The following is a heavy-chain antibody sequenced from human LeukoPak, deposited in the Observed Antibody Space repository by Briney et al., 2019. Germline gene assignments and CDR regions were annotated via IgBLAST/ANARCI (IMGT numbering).Heavy chain of an antibody. Sequence: GGSLRLSCAASGFTFSSYEMNWVRQAPGKGLEWVSYISSSGSYIYYADSVKGRFTISRDNAKNSLYLQMNSLRAEDTAVYYCARDAYYDSSGYRDYWGQGTLVTVSS. CDR1: GFTFSSYE. CDR2: ISSSGSYI. V-gene: IGHV3-48*03. CDR3: ARDAYYDSSGYRDY. J-gene: IGHJ4*02. D-gene: IGHD3-22*01.